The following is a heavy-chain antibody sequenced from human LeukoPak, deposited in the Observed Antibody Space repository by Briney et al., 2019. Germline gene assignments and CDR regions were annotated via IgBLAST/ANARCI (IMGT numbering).Heavy chain of an antibody. Sequence: ASVKASCKASSYTFAAYYIHWFRQAPGQGLEWMGWINPNPYSGGTKYAQKFQGRVTMTRDTSISTAYMEVSGLTSGDTAVYYCATDNPGIQWGQGTLVTVSS. D-gene: IGHD1-14*01. V-gene: IGHV1-2*02. CDR2: INPNPYSGGT. CDR1: SYTFAAYY. J-gene: IGHJ4*02. CDR3: ATDNPGIQ.